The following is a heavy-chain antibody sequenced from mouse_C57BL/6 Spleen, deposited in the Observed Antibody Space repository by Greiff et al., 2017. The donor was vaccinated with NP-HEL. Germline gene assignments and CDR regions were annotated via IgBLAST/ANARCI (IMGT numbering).Heavy chain of an antibody. D-gene: IGHD2-2*01. J-gene: IGHJ2*01. V-gene: IGHV1-64*01. CDR1: GYTFTSYW. CDR2: IHPNSGST. CDR3: ARYYGYDENYFDY. Sequence: QVQLQQPGAELVKPGASVKLSCKASGYTFTSYWMHWVKQRPGQGLEWIGMIHPNSGSTNYNEKFKSKATLTVDKSSSTAYMQLSSLTSEDSAVYYCARYYGYDENYFDYWGQGTTLTVSS.